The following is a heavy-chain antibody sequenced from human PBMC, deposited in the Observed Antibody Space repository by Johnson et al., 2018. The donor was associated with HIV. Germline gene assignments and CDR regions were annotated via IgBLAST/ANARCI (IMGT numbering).Heavy chain of an antibody. CDR2: IWYDGSNK. D-gene: IGHD1-1*01. V-gene: IGHV3-33*06. CDR1: GFTFSRYG. J-gene: IGHJ3*02. Sequence: QVQLVESGGGVVQPGRSLRLSCAASGFTFSRYGMHWVRQAPGKGLEWVAVIWYDGSNKYYADSVKGRFTISRDNSKNTLYLQMNSLRAEDTAVDYCAKGYIVDGTARKWDRRDAVDIWGQGTMVTVSS. CDR3: AKGYIVDGTARKWDRRDAVDI.